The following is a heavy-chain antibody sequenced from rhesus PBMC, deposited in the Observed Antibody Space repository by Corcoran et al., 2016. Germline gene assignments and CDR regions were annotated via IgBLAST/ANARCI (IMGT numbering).Heavy chain of an antibody. J-gene: IGHJ5-1*01. Sequence: QVQLQESGPGLVKPSETLSLTCAVSGGSFSGHYWGWIRQPPGKGLEWIGYISGSSGSTDYNPSLKSRVTISTDTSKNQFSLKLSSVTAADTAVYYCASSPPIFSRFDVWGPGVLVTVSS. CDR3: ASSPPIFSRFDV. CDR1: GGSFSGHY. CDR2: ISGSSGST. D-gene: IGHD2-15*01. V-gene: IGHV4-165*01.